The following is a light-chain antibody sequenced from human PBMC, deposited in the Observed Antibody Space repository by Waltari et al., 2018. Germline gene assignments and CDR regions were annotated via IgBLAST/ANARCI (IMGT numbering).Light chain of an antibody. J-gene: IGKJ3*01. CDR2: ASS. CDR1: QGISNY. CDR3: QKYNSAPLT. V-gene: IGKV1-27*01. Sequence: DIQMTQSPSSLSASVGHRVTITCRASQGISNYSVWYQQKPGKVPKVLIYASSTLQSGVPSRFSGSGSGTDFTLTISSLQPEDVATYYCQKYNSAPLTFGPGTKVDIK.